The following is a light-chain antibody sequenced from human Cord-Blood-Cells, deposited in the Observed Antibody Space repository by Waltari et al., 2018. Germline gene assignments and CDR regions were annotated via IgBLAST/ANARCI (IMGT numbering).Light chain of an antibody. Sequence: QSALTQPASVSGSPGQSITISCTATSSDVGSYNLVSWYQQPPGKAPKLMIYEGSKRPSGVSNRFSGSKSGNTASLTISGLQAEDEADYYCCSYAGISNWVFGGGTKLTVL. CDR2: EGS. CDR1: SSDVGSYNL. CDR3: CSYAGISNWV. V-gene: IGLV2-23*01. J-gene: IGLJ3*02.